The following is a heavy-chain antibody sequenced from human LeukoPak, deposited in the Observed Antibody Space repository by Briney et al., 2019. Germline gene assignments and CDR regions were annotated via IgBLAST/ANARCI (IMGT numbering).Heavy chain of an antibody. CDR2: ISSSSSYI. D-gene: IGHD3-22*01. CDR1: GFTFSSYS. CDR3: ARSKDYYDSSGLDY. V-gene: IGHV3-21*01. J-gene: IGHJ4*02. Sequence: GGSLRLSCAASGFTFSSYSMNWVRQAPGKGLEWVSSISSSSSYIYYADSVKGRFTISRDNAKNSLYLQMNSLRAEDTAVYYCARSKDYYDSSGLDYWGQGTLVTVSS.